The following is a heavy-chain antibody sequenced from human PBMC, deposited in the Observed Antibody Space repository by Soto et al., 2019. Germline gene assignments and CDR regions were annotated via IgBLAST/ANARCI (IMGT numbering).Heavy chain of an antibody. D-gene: IGHD6-19*01. J-gene: IGHJ4*02. CDR3: ARSSSGYSSGLLY. Sequence: GESRKVSCRGAGDSCNSCWIAWVRQMPGKGLEWMGIIYPGDSDTRYSPSFQGQVTISADKSISTAYLQWSSLKASDTATYYCARSSSGYSSGLLYWGQGTLVTVSS. V-gene: IGHV5-51*01. CDR1: GDSCNSCW. CDR2: IYPGDSDT.